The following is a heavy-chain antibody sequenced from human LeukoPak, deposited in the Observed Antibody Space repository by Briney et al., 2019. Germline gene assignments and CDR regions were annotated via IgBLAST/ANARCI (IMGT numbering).Heavy chain of an antibody. CDR2: IYYSGST. CDR1: GGSIGNGDYS. D-gene: IGHD5-18*01. V-gene: IGHV4-31*03. Sequence: NPSETLSLTCTVSGGSIGNGDYSWTWIRQHPGKGLEWIGYIYYSGSTHYNQSLKSRVTISVDTSKNQFSLKLTSVTAADTAVYYCARGLSGYSSASFDYWGQGTLVTVSS. CDR3: ARGLSGYSSASFDY. J-gene: IGHJ4*02.